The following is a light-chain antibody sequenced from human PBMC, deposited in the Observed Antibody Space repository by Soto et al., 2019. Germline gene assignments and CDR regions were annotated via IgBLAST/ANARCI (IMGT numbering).Light chain of an antibody. CDR2: EVN. V-gene: IGLV2-23*02. CDR1: SSDVGGYNF. J-gene: IGLJ1*01. Sequence: QSVLTQPASVSGSPGQSITISCTGKSSDVGGYNFVSWLQQHPGKAPKLMIYEVNERPSGVSNRFSGSKSGNTASLTISGLQAEDEADYYCFSYAGSTYVFGTGTKVTVL. CDR3: FSYAGSTYV.